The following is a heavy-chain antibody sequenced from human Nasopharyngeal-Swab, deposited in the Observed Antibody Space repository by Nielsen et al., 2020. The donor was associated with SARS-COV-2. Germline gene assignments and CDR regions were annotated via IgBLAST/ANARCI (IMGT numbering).Heavy chain of an antibody. J-gene: IGHJ4*02. CDR2: FYYGGST. Sequence: SETLSLTCSVSGGSISTSSYYWGWIRQPPGKGLEWIGNFYYGGSTYYNSSLKSRISMAVDTSKNQFSLRLSSVTAADTAVYYCARRELGRDDFDYWGQGTLVTVSS. D-gene: IGHD1-1*01. V-gene: IGHV4-39*01. CDR3: ARRELGRDDFDY. CDR1: GGSISTSSYY.